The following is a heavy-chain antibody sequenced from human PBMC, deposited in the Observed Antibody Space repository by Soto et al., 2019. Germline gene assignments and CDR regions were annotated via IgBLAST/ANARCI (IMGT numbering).Heavy chain of an antibody. CDR1: GFTFSSYG. J-gene: IGHJ4*02. D-gene: IGHD3-22*01. CDR2: IWYDGSNK. CDR3: ARGSDSSGYVPDY. V-gene: IGHV3-33*01. Sequence: QVQLVESGGGVVQPGRSLRLSCAASGFTFSSYGMHWVRQAPGKGLEWVAVIWYDGSNKYYADSVKGRFTISRDNSKNTVYLQMNSLRAEDTAVYYCARGSDSSGYVPDYWGQGTLVTVSS.